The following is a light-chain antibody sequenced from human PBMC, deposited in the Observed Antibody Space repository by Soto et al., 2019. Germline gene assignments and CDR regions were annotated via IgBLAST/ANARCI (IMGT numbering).Light chain of an antibody. CDR3: QQRSNWPPLT. V-gene: IGKV3-11*01. J-gene: IGKJ5*01. CDR2: DAS. CDR1: QSVSRY. Sequence: EIVLTQSPATLYLSPGERATLSCRASQSVSRYLAWYQQKPGQAPRLLIYDASNRAADIPARFSGSGSGTDFTLTISSLEPEDFAVYYCQQRSNWPPLTFGQGTRLEMK.